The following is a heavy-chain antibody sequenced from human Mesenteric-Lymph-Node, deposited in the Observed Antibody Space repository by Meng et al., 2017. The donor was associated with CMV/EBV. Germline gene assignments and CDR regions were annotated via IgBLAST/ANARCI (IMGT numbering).Heavy chain of an antibody. D-gene: IGHD6-13*01. V-gene: IGHV1-8*01. Sequence: SGYTFTSYDLNWVRQATGQGLEWMGWMNPNSGHTGYAQKFQGRVTMTRNTSISTAYMELSSLRSEDTAVYYCARDTFGIAAAGTGGDYWGQGTLVTVSS. CDR3: ARDTFGIAAAGTGGDY. CDR1: GYTFTSYD. CDR2: MNPNSGHT. J-gene: IGHJ4*02.